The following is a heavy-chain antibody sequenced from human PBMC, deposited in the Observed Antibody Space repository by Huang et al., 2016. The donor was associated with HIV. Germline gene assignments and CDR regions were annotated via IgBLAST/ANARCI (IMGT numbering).Heavy chain of an antibody. V-gene: IGHV4-39*01. J-gene: IGHJ4*02. CDR1: GGSISSSSYY. Sequence: QLQLQESGPGLVKPSETLSLTCTVSGGSISSSSYYWGWIRQPPGKGLEWIGSIYYSGGTYSNPSLKIRVTIFVDTSKNPFSLKLSSVTAADTAVYYCARAIAVAGTEFDYWGQGTLVTVSS. CDR3: ARAIAVAGTEFDY. D-gene: IGHD6-19*01. CDR2: IYYSGGT.